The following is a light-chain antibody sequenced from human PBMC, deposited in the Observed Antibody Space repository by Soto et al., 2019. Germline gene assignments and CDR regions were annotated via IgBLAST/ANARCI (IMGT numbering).Light chain of an antibody. V-gene: IGKV3-20*01. CDR1: QSFTTSQ. J-gene: IGKJ1*01. Sequence: EIVLTQSPGGLCFSPWERCTLFGRASQSFTTSQLAWYQQRPGQAPRALIFGASRRATGIPDRFSGSGSGTDFTLTISRLEPEDSAVYYCQQYASSPRTFGQGTKVDIK. CDR2: GAS. CDR3: QQYASSPRT.